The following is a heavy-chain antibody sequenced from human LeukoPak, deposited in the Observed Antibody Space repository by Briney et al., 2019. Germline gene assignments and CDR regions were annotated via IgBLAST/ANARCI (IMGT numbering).Heavy chain of an antibody. CDR3: ARGSSSWPRGKFNWFDP. V-gene: IGHV4-59*01. J-gene: IGHJ5*02. Sequence: SETLSLTCTVSGGSISSYYWSWIRQPPGKGLEWIGYIYYSGSTNYNPSLKSRVTISVDTSKNQFSLKLSSVTAADTAVYYCARGSSSWPRGKFNWFDPWGQGTLVTVSS. D-gene: IGHD6-13*01. CDR2: IYYSGST. CDR1: GGSISSYY.